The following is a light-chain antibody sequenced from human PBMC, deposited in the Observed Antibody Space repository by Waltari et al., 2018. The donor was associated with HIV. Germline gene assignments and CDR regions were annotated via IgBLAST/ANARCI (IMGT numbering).Light chain of an antibody. V-gene: IGLV1-44*01. Sequence: QSVLTQPPSVSGTPGQRVTISCSGASSNIGRNTVNWFQLLPGTAPKLLIYTDNQRPSGVPDRFSGSKSGTSASLAISGLQSEDEADYFCAAWDDRLNGLWVFGGGTKLTVL. CDR3: AAWDDRLNGLWV. J-gene: IGLJ3*02. CDR1: SSNIGRNT. CDR2: TDN.